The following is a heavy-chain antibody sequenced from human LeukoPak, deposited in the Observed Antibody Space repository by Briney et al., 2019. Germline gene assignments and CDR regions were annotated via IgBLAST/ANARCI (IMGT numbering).Heavy chain of an antibody. CDR2: IWYDGSNK. J-gene: IGHJ4*02. V-gene: IGHV3-33*01. CDR3: ARAPAAYDSSGDY. D-gene: IGHD3-22*01. Sequence: GGSLRLSCAASGFTFSSYGMHWVRQAPGKGLEWVAVIWYDGSNKYYADSVKGRFTISRDNSKNTLYLQMNSLRAEDTAVYYCARAPAAYDSSGDYWGQGTLVTVSS. CDR1: GFTFSSYG.